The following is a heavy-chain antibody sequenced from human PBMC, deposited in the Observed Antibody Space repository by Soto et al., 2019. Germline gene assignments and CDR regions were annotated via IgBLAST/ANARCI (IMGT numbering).Heavy chain of an antibody. J-gene: IGHJ4*02. D-gene: IGHD6-19*01. CDR1: GFTFSSCG. V-gene: IGHV3-33*01. CDR2: IWYDGSNQ. Sequence: QVQLVESGGGVVQPGRSLRISYAASGFTFSSCGMHWVRQAPGKGLEWVAVIWYDGSNQYYADSVKGRFTTSRDNSKNTLYLPMNTLRAEDTAVYSCARDCAAYSCGWYQRGEVDYWGQGTLVTVSS. CDR3: ARDCAAYSCGWYQRGEVDY.